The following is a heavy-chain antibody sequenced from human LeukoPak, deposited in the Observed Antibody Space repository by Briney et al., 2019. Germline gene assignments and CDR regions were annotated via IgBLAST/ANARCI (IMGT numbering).Heavy chain of an antibody. D-gene: IGHD1-26*01. CDR3: AKSGSHNAFDT. J-gene: IGHJ3*02. V-gene: IGHV3-7*01. Sequence: GGSLRLSCAASGFSFSEYWMSWVRQAPGKGLEWVANINQDGSETYYVDSVEGRFTTFRDNAKNSLFLQMSSLRAEDTAVYYCAKSGSHNAFDTWGQGTMVTVSS. CDR1: GFSFSEYW. CDR2: INQDGSET.